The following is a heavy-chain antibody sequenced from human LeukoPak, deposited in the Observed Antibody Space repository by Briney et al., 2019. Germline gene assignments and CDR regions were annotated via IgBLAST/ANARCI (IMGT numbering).Heavy chain of an antibody. CDR2: IKQDGSEK. D-gene: IGHD3-16*02. Sequence: GGSLRLSCAASGFTFSSYWVSWVRQAPGKGLEWVANIKQDGSEKYYVDSVKGRFTISRDNAKNSLYLQMNSLRAEDTAVYYCARDSGYDYVWGSYRPSTLFDYWGQGTLVTVSS. V-gene: IGHV3-7*01. CDR1: GFTFSSYW. CDR3: ARDSGYDYVWGSYRPSTLFDY. J-gene: IGHJ4*02.